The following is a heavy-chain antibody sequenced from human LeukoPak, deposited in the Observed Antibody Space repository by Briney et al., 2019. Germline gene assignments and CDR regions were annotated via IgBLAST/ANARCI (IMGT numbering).Heavy chain of an antibody. CDR1: GVTFNNAW. D-gene: IGHD3-22*01. J-gene: IGHJ4*02. CDR2: IKSKSDGGTT. CDR3: ARVDSSGYFGMGPFDS. V-gene: IGHV3-15*01. Sequence: GGSLRLSSVASGVTFNNAWMIWVRQAPGKGLEWVGHIKSKSDGGTTHYTAPVKGRFTTSRDDSRNTLYLQMNSLETEDTAVYYCARVDSSGYFGMGPFDSWGQGILVTVSS.